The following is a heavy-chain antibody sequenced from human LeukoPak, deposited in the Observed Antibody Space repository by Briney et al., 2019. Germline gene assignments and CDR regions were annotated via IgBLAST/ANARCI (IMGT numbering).Heavy chain of an antibody. J-gene: IGHJ4*02. CDR1: GFTFSSYW. CDR3: ASGARWQAILPDY. CDR2: IKQDGSEK. D-gene: IGHD5-24*01. Sequence: PGGSLRLSCAASGFTFSSYWMSWVRQAPGKGLEWVANIKQDGSEKYYVDSLKGRFTISRDNAKNSLYLQMNSLRAEDTAVYYCASGARWQAILPDYWGQGTLVTVSS. V-gene: IGHV3-7*01.